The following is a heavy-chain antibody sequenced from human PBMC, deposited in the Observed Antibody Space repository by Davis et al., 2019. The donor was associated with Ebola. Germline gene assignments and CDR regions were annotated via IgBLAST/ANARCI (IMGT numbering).Heavy chain of an antibody. CDR1: GGPIGSYY. V-gene: IGHV4-59*01. D-gene: IGHD2/OR15-2a*01. CDR2: IYNSGST. CDR3: ARGEPSMTT. J-gene: IGHJ5*02. Sequence: PSETLSLTCTVSGGPIGSYYWNWFRQPPGKRLEWIGYIYNSGSTNYNPSLKSRVTISVDTSKNQFSLKLSSVTAADTAVYYCARGEPSMTTWGQGTLVTVSS.